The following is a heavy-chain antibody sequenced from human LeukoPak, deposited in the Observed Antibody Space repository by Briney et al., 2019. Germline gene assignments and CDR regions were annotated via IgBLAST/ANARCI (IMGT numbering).Heavy chain of an antibody. D-gene: IGHD3-3*01. CDR2: INPGGGTT. V-gene: IGHV1-46*01. J-gene: IGHJ4*02. CDR1: GYTFTSYF. Sequence: ASVKVSCKASGYTFTSYFMHWVRQAPGQGLGWMGIINPGGGTTSYAQKFQGRVTMTADTSTSTVYMELSSLRSEDTAMYYCAREVESTDYWGQGTLVTVSS. CDR3: AREVESTDY.